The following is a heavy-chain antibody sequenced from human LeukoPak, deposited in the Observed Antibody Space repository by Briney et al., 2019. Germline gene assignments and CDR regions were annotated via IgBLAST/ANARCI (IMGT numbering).Heavy chain of an antibody. CDR2: IRSKANSYAT. CDR3: TRLSTTVTTVDY. V-gene: IGHV3-73*01. J-gene: IGHJ4*02. D-gene: IGHD4-17*01. Sequence: XXXXVGRIRSKANSYATAYAASVKGRFTISRDDSKNTAYLQMNSPKTEDTAVYYCTRLSTTVTTVDYWGQGTLVTVSS.